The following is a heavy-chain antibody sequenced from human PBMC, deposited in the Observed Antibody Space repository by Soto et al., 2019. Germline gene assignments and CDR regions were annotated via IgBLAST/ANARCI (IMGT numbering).Heavy chain of an antibody. Sequence: QVQLVQSGAEVKKPGSSVKVSCKAPGGTFSSYAISWVRQAPGQGLEWMGGIIPIFGTAKYAQKFQGRVTISADESTSTGYMEVSSLRSEDTAVYYCARSQGGSSSLDIYYYYYYGMDVWGQGTTVTVSS. J-gene: IGHJ6*02. CDR2: IIPIFGTA. V-gene: IGHV1-69*01. D-gene: IGHD2-15*01. CDR1: GGTFSSYA. CDR3: ARSQGGSSSLDIYYYYYYGMDV.